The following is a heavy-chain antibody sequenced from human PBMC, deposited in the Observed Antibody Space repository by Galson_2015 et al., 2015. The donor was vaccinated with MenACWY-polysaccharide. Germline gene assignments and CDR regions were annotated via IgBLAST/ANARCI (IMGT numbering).Heavy chain of an antibody. CDR1: GGTFSSYA. D-gene: IGHD6-13*01. CDR2: IIPIFDTA. Sequence: SVKVSCKASGGTFSSYAISWVRQAPGQGLEWMGGIIPIFDTANYAQKFQGRVTITADESTSTAYMELSSLRSEDTAVYYCARKEGIAAADPFDPWGQGTLVTVSS. J-gene: IGHJ5*02. V-gene: IGHV1-69*13. CDR3: ARKEGIAAADPFDP.